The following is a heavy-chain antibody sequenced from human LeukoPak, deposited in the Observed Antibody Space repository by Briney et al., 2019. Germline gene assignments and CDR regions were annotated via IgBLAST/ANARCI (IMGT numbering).Heavy chain of an antibody. D-gene: IGHD3-22*01. CDR3: VREINYDKVNWFDP. CDR2: IYSGGST. J-gene: IGHJ5*02. CDR1: GFTVSSNY. Sequence: GGSLRLSCAVSGFTVSSNYMSWVRQAPGKGLEWVSVIYSGGSTYYSDSVKGRFTISRDNSKNTLYLQMNSLRAEDTAVCYCVREINYDKVNWFDPWGQGTLVTVSS. V-gene: IGHV3-53*01.